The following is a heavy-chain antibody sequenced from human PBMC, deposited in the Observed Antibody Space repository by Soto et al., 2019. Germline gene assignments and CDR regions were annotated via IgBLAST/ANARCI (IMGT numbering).Heavy chain of an antibody. CDR3: AKAGSTIFGVVTREAGAYFDY. Sequence: GGSLRLSCAASGFTFDDYAMHWVRQAPGKGLEWVSGISWNSGSIGYADSVKGRFTISRDNAKNSLYLQMNSLRAEDTALYYCAKAGSTIFGVVTREAGAYFDYWGQGTLVTVSS. D-gene: IGHD3-3*01. J-gene: IGHJ4*02. V-gene: IGHV3-9*01. CDR2: ISWNSGSI. CDR1: GFTFDDYA.